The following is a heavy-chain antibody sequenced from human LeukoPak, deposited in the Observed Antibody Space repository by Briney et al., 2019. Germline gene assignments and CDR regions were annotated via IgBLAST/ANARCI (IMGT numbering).Heavy chain of an antibody. CDR3: ARRGDYSLIDY. CDR1: GYTFTGQY. J-gene: IGHJ4*02. V-gene: IGHV1-2*02. Sequence: ASVKVSCKASGYTFTGQYMHWVRPAPGQGLEWMGWINPNSGGTNYAPKFQGRVTMTRDTSISTAYMEMTRLTYDDTAVYFCARRGDYSLIDYWGQGTLVTVSS. CDR2: INPNSGGT. D-gene: IGHD2-21*02.